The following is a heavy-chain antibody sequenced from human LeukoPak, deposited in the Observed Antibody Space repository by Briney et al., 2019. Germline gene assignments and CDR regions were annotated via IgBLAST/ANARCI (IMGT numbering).Heavy chain of an antibody. CDR2: ISYDGSNK. Sequence: GGSLRLSCAASGFTFSSYAMHWVRQAPGKGLEWVAVISYDGSNKYYADSVKGRFTVSRDNSKDMVYLQMNSLTTADTAVYYCARSYSLPEYWGQGTLVTVSS. D-gene: IGHD1-26*01. V-gene: IGHV3-30*04. CDR1: GFTFSSYA. J-gene: IGHJ4*02. CDR3: ARSYSLPEY.